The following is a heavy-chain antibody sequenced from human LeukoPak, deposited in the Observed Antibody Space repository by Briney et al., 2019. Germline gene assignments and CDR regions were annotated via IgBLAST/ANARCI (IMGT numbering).Heavy chain of an antibody. CDR1: GGTFSSYA. Sequence: SVKVSCKASGGTFSSYAISWVRQAPGQGLEWMGGIIPIFGTANYAQKFQGRVTMTRDTSTSTDYMELSSLRSEDTAIYYCARDNSVGDNAWWFDPWGQGTLVTVSS. CDR3: ARDNSVGDNAWWFDP. J-gene: IGHJ5*02. D-gene: IGHD1-26*01. V-gene: IGHV1-69*05. CDR2: IIPIFGTA.